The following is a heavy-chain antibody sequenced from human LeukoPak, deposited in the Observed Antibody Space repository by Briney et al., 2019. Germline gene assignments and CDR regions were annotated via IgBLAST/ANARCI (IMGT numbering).Heavy chain of an antibody. V-gene: IGHV4-59*01. CDR1: GGSISSYY. J-gene: IGHJ5*02. CDR2: IYYSGST. Sequence: SETLSLTCTVSGGSISSYYWSWIRPPPGKGLEWIGYIYYSGSTNYNPSLKSRVTISVDTSKNQFSLKLSSVTAADTAVYYCARVWCSGGSCYSSPWGQGTLVTVSS. CDR3: ARVWCSGGSCYSSP. D-gene: IGHD2-15*01.